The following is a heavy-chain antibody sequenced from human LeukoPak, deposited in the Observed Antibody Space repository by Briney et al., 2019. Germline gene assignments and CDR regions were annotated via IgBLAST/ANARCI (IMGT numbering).Heavy chain of an antibody. CDR1: GGSFSGYY. D-gene: IGHD2-15*01. J-gene: IGHJ4*02. CDR2: INHRGSS. CDR3: ARYKFCSDTGSCNFGLSDF. Sequence: PSETLSLTCGVFGGSFSGYYWTWLRQPPGKGLERIGHINHRGSSHYNPSLRSRVTISVDTSKTQFSLKLTSVTAADTAVYYCARYKFCSDTGSCNFGLSDFWGQGALVTVSS. V-gene: IGHV4-34*01.